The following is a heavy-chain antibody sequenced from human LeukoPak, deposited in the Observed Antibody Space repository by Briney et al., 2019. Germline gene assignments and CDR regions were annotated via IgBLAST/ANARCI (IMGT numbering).Heavy chain of an antibody. V-gene: IGHV3-53*01. D-gene: IGHD3-3*01. J-gene: IGHJ5*02. CDR1: GCTVSSNY. Sequence: GGSLRLSCAASGCTVSSNYMSWVRQAPGKGLEWVSVIDSGGSTYYADSVKGRFTISRDNSKNTLYLQMNSLRAEDTAVYYCAKALKGSITIFGLVTRFDPWGQGTLVTVSS. CDR3: AKALKGSITIFGLVTRFDP. CDR2: IDSGGST.